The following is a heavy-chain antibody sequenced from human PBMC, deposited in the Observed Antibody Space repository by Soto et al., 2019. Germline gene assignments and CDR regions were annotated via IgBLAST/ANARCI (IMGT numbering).Heavy chain of an antibody. CDR3: ERDELEAAGTVQH. CDR2: INAGNGNT. CDR1: GYTFTSYA. J-gene: IGHJ1*01. V-gene: IGHV1-3*01. D-gene: IGHD6-13*01. Sequence: ASVKVSCKASGYTFTSYAMHWVRQAPGQRLEWMGWINAGNGNTKYSQKFQGRVTITRDTSASTAYMELSSLRSEDKAVYYCERDELEAAGTVQHWGQGTLVTVSS.